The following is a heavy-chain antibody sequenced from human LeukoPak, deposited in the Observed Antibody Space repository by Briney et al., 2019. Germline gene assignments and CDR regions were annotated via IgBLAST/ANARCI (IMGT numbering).Heavy chain of an antibody. V-gene: IGHV4-4*02. CDR3: ARGPPYIVVVTAIGFFDY. CDR1: GGSISSSNW. Sequence: SETLSLTCAVSGGSISSSNWWSWVRQPPGKGLEWIGEIYHSGSTNYNPSLKSRVTISVDTSKNQFSLKLSSVTAADTAVYYCARGPPYIVVVTAIGFFDYWGQGTLVTVSS. CDR2: IYHSGST. D-gene: IGHD2-21*02. J-gene: IGHJ4*02.